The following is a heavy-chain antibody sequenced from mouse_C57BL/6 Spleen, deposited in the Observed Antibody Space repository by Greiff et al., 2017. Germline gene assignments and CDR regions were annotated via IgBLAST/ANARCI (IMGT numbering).Heavy chain of an antibody. D-gene: IGHD5-1*01. J-gene: IGHJ3*01. CDR1: GFNIKDDY. V-gene: IGHV14-4*01. CDR2: IDPENGDT. CDR3: TVPPFFAY. Sequence: VQLQQSGAELVRPGASVKLSCTASGFNIKDDYMHWVKQRPEQGLEWIGWIDPENGDTEYASKFQGKATITADTSSNTAYLQLSSLTSEDTAVYYCTVPPFFAYWGQGTLVTVSA.